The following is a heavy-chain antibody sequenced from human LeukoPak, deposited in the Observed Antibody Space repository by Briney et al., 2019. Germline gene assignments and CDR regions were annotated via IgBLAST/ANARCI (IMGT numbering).Heavy chain of an antibody. J-gene: IGHJ3*02. V-gene: IGHV4-59*12. D-gene: IGHD3-9*01. CDR2: IYNNETP. CDR1: GGSLSGYF. Sequence: PSETLSLTCNVTGGSLSGYFWSWIRQPPGRGLEWIGYIYNNETPKYNPSLRSRVTISSDTSKNHLSLKMSSVTAADTAVYYCARMADYDILTGTTHAFDIWGQGTMVTVSS. CDR3: ARMADYDILTGTTHAFDI.